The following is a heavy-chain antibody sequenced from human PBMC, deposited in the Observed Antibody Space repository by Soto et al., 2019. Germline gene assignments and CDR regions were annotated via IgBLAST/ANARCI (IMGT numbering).Heavy chain of an antibody. CDR3: ARGSNSGGYMGVDY. CDR1: GYTFSSYA. Sequence: SCKASGYTFSSYAMHWVRQAPGKGLEWVAVISYDGSNKYYADSVKGRFTISRDNSKNTLYLQMNSLRAEDTAVYYCARGSNSGGYMGVDYWGQGTLVTVSS. V-gene: IGHV3-30-3*01. CDR2: ISYDGSNK. J-gene: IGHJ4*02. D-gene: IGHD1-26*01.